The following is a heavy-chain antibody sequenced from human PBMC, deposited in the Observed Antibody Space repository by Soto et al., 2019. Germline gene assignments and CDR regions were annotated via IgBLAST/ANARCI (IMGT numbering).Heavy chain of an antibody. CDR1: GGSFSSYF. Sequence: PSETLSLTCSVSGGSFSSYFWSWIRQPPGKGLEWIGYIYDSGTTNYNPSLKSRVTMSLDKSRNQFSLKLSSVTAADTAVYFCASSKYDVVAGSVWFDPWGQGTLVTVYS. J-gene: IGHJ5*02. D-gene: IGHD2-21*01. CDR3: ASSKYDVVAGSVWFDP. V-gene: IGHV4-59*12. CDR2: IYDSGTT.